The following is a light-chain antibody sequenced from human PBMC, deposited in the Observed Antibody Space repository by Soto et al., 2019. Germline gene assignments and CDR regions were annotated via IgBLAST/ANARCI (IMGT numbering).Light chain of an antibody. J-gene: IGLJ3*02. CDR2: EVS. V-gene: IGLV2-14*01. Sequence: QSALTQPASVSGSPGQSITISCTGTSSDVGGYNYVSWYQQHPGKAPKLMIYEVSNRPSGVSNRFSGSKSGNTASLTISGLQAEDEADYYCSSYTSDSTLVEVFGGGTKLTVL. CDR1: SSDVGGYNY. CDR3: SSYTSDSTLVEV.